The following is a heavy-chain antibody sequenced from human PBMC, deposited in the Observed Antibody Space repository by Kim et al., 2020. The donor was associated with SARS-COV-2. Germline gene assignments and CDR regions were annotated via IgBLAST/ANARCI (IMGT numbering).Heavy chain of an antibody. D-gene: IGHD2-2*01. CDR2: IYYSGST. CDR1: GGSISSSSYY. J-gene: IGHJ6*02. V-gene: IGHV4-39*01. Sequence: SETLSLTCTVSGGSISSSSYYWGWIRQPPGKGLEWIGSIYYSGSTYYNPSLKSRVTISVDTSKNQFSLKLSSVTAADTAVYYCARLVPAAMLPYYYYGMDVWGQGTTVTVSS. CDR3: ARLVPAAMLPYYYYGMDV.